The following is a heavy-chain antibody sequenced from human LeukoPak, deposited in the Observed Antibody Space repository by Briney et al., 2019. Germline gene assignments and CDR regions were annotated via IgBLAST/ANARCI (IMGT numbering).Heavy chain of an antibody. D-gene: IGHD1-1*01. CDR3: ARGDWNDGDY. CDR2: IYYSGST. J-gene: IGHJ4*02. CDR1: GGSISSSSYY. Sequence: SETLSLTCTVSGGSISSSSYYWGWIRQPPGKGLEWIGSIYYSGSTYYNPSLKSRVTISADTSKNQFSLKLSSATAADTAVYYCARGDWNDGDYWGQGTLVTVSS. V-gene: IGHV4-39*01.